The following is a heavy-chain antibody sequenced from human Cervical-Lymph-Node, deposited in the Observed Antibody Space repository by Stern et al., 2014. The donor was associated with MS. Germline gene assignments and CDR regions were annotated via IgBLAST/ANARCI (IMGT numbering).Heavy chain of an antibody. V-gene: IGHV3-23*01. CDR2: IRGSGSST. Sequence: EVQLLESGGGLVQPGGSLRVSCAASGFSFSTYTMAWVRQAPGKGLEWVSAIRGSGSSTYYADSVKGRFTVSRDNSKNTLYLQMNSLRAEDTAVYYCAKGGYKGDFFDYWGQGTLVTVSS. CDR3: AKGGYKGDFFDY. J-gene: IGHJ4*02. CDR1: GFSFSTYT. D-gene: IGHD5-18*01.